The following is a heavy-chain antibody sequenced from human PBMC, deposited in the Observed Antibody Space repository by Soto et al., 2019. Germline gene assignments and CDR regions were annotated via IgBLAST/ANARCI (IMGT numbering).Heavy chain of an antibody. CDR2: ISGSGTNT. V-gene: IGHV3-23*01. CDR3: ARTPHTLPYSDYVGNYIDV. J-gene: IGHJ6*03. Sequence: EVQLLESGGGLVLPGGSLRLSCEASGFTFRGCAMSWVIQAPGKGPEWVSGISGSGTNTYYTDSVKGRFTVSRDDSKNNLFLQMTSLRGEDTAVYYCARTPHTLPYSDYVGNYIDVCGKGRTVTVSS. CDR1: GFTFRGCA. D-gene: IGHD4-17*01.